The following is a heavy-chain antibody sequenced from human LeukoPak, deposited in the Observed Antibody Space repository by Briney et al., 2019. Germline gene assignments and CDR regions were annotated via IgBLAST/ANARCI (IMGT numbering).Heavy chain of an antibody. J-gene: IGHJ4*02. CDR3: GSSHSSSWYDW. CDR2: IYYGGST. Sequence: PSETLSLTCTVSGGSISSSASYWGWIRQPPGKGLEWIGTIYYGGSTYYNPSLKGRVTISVDTSKNQFSLKVRSVTAADTAVYYCGSSHSSSWYDWWGQGTLVTVTS. V-gene: IGHV4-39*07. D-gene: IGHD6-13*01. CDR1: GGSISSSASY.